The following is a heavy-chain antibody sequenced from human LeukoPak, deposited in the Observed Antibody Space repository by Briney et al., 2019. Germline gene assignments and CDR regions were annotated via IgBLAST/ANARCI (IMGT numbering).Heavy chain of an antibody. V-gene: IGHV4-59*01. D-gene: IGHD3-10*01. CDR2: ISYPGST. CDR1: GGSISSYY. Sequence: PSETLSLTCTVPGGSISSYYWSWIRQPPGKGLDWIGYISYPGSTNYNPSLNSRVTISIDTSKNQFSLKLSSVTAADTAVYYCARGVGELLSYYYYYYMDVWGKGTTVTISS. J-gene: IGHJ6*03. CDR3: ARGVGELLSYYYYYYMDV.